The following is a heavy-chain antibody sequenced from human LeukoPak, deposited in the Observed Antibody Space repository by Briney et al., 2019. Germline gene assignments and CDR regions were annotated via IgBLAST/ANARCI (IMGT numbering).Heavy chain of an antibody. D-gene: IGHD3-10*01. CDR1: GFTFNSYW. CDR2: IKEDGSHQ. Sequence: GGSLRLSCAASGFTFNSYWLSWVRQAPGKGLEWVANIKEDGSHQHYVDSVKGRFTISRDNAKNSLYVQMNSLRAEDTAVYYCARDSYGTGSHDYWGQGTLVTVSS. J-gene: IGHJ4*02. CDR3: ARDSYGTGSHDY. V-gene: IGHV3-7*04.